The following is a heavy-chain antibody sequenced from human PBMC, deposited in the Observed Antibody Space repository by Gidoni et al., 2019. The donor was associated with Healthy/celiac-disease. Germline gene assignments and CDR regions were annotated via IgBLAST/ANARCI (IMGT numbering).Heavy chain of an antibody. CDR3: TRNQLLSLDAFDI. CDR2: IRSKAYVGTT. J-gene: IGHJ3*02. Sequence: EVQLVESGGGLVQPGRSLRLSCTASGFTFGDYAMSWFRQAPGKGLEWVGFIRSKAYVGTTEYAAYEKGRFTISRDDSKSIAYLQMNSLKTEDTAVYYCTRNQLLSLDAFDIWGQGTMVTVSS. CDR1: GFTFGDYA. V-gene: IGHV3-49*03. D-gene: IGHD2-2*01.